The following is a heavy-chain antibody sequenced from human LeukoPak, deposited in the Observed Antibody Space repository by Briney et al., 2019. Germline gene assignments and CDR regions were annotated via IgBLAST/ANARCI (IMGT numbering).Heavy chain of an antibody. CDR3: ARGGGGDHSGSYDYYYGMDV. V-gene: IGHV4-34*01. CDR1: GGSFSGYY. J-gene: IGHJ6*02. Sequence: SETLSLTCAVYGGSFSGYYWSWIRQPPGKGLEWIGEINHSGSTNYNPSFKSRVTISVDTSKNQFSLKLSSVTAADTAVYYCARGGGGDHSGSYDYYYGMDVWGQGTTVTVSS. D-gene: IGHD1-26*01. CDR2: INHSGST.